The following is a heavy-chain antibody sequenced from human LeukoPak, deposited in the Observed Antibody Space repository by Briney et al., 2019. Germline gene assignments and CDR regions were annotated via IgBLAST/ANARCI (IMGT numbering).Heavy chain of an antibody. CDR2: IIPVFGRA. CDR1: GYTFTSYG. J-gene: IGHJ3*02. V-gene: IGHV1-69*06. CDR3: ARDKLIIVDDAFDI. D-gene: IGHD3-22*01. Sequence: SVKVSCKASGYTFTSYGISWVRQAPGQGLEWMGGIIPVFGRANYAQKFQGRVTITSDKSTSTAYMELSSLRSEDTAVYYCARDKLIIVDDAFDIWGQGTMVTVSS.